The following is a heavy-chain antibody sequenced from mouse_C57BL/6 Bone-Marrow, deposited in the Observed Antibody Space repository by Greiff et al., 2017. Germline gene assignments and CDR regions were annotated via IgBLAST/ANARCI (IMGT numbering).Heavy chain of an antibody. D-gene: IGHD4-1*01. CDR3: TRLTGMGFAY. Sequence: VQLQQSGAELVRPGASVTLSCKASGYTFTDYEMHWVKQTPVHGLEWIGAIDPETGGTAYNQKFKGKAILTADKSSSTAYMERRSLTSEDSDVYYCTRLTGMGFAYWGQGTLVSVSA. CDR2: IDPETGGT. CDR1: GYTFTDYE. V-gene: IGHV1-15*01. J-gene: IGHJ3*01.